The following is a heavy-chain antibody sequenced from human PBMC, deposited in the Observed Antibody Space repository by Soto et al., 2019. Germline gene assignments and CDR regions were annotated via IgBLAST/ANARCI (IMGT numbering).Heavy chain of an antibody. D-gene: IGHD6-13*01. CDR2: IYPGGSDT. CDR1: GYSFTSYW. V-gene: IGHV5-51*01. Sequence: PGESLKISCKGSGYSFTSYWIGWVRQMPGKGLEWMGIIYPGGSDTRYSPSFQGQVTISADKSISTAYLQWSSLEASDTAMYYCARTSAAGKYYYGMDVWGQGTTVTVSS. J-gene: IGHJ6*02. CDR3: ARTSAAGKYYYGMDV.